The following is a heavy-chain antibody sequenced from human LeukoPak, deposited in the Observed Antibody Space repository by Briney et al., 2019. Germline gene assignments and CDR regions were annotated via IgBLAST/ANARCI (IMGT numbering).Heavy chain of an antibody. Sequence: ASVKVSCKASGYTFTGYYMHWVRQAPGQGLEWMGWINPNSGGTNYAQKFQGRVTMTRDTSISTAYMELSRLRSDDTAVYYCARDADNLNYYYYMDVWGKGTTVTVSS. J-gene: IGHJ6*03. CDR3: ARDADNLNYYYYMDV. V-gene: IGHV1-2*02. CDR2: INPNSGGT. D-gene: IGHD5-24*01. CDR1: GYTFTGYY.